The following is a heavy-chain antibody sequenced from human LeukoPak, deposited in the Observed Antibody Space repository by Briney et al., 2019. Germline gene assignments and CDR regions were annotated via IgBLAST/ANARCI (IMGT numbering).Heavy chain of an antibody. CDR2: IGISSGNT. V-gene: IGHV3-48*04. CDR3: ARDHNYAFDN. D-gene: IGHD1-1*01. J-gene: IGHJ4*02. CDR1: GFTFSSYS. Sequence: GGSLRLSCAASGFTFSSYSMNWVRQAPGKGLEWISYIGISSGNTKYADSVKGRFTISGDNARNSLYLQMNSLRVEDSAVYYCARDHNYAFDNWGQGTLVTVSS.